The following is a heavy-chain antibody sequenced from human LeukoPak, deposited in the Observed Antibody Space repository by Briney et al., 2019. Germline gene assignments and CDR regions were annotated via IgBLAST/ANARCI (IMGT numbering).Heavy chain of an antibody. CDR1: GGSISSSSYC. V-gene: IGHV4-39*01. D-gene: IGHD3-3*01. CDR2: IYYSGST. Sequence: SETLSLTCTVSGGSISSSSYCWGWIRQPPGKGLEWIGSIYYSGSTYYNPSLKSRVTISVDTSKNQFSLKLSSVTAADTAVYYCARPSAYDFWSGSRLYYMDVWGKGTTVTVSS. J-gene: IGHJ6*03. CDR3: ARPSAYDFWSGSRLYYMDV.